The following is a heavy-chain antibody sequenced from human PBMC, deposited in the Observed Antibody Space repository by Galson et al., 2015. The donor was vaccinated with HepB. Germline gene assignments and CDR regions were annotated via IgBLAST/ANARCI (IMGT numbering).Heavy chain of an antibody. CDR1: GFTFSSYS. J-gene: IGHJ4*02. Sequence: SLRLSCAASGFTFSSYSMNWVRQAPGKGLEWVSSISSSSYIYYADSVKGRFTISRDNAKNSLYLQMNSLRAEDTAVYYCARDTISYYAFDYWGQGTLVTVSS. CDR3: ARDTISYYAFDY. V-gene: IGHV3-21*01. D-gene: IGHD4-11*01. CDR2: ISSSSYI.